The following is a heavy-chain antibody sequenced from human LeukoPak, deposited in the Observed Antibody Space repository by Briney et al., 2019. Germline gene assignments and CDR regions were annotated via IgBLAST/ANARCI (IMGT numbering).Heavy chain of an antibody. CDR1: GGSFSGYY. CDR3: ARDMVRGRLYYYGMDV. Sequence: SETLSLTCAVYGGSFSGYYWSWIRQPPGKGLEWIGEINHSGSTNYNPSFKSRVTISVDTSKNQFSLKLSSVTAADTAVYYCARDMVRGRLYYYGMDVWGQGTTVTVSS. V-gene: IGHV4-34*01. J-gene: IGHJ6*02. D-gene: IGHD3-10*01. CDR2: INHSGST.